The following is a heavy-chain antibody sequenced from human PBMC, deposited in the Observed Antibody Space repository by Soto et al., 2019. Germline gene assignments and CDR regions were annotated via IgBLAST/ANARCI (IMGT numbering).Heavy chain of an antibody. V-gene: IGHV3-48*04. CDR3: ARAPTTIFGVVVRDYYYYGMDV. CDR1: GFTFSSYS. D-gene: IGHD3-3*01. CDR2: ISNNGSTK. J-gene: IGHJ6*02. Sequence: GGSLRLSCAASGFTFSSYSMNWVRQAPGKGLEWVSYISNNGSTKYYVDSVKGRFTISRDNAKNSLYLQMNSLRAEDTAVYYCARAPTTIFGVVVRDYYYYGMDVWGQGTTVTVSS.